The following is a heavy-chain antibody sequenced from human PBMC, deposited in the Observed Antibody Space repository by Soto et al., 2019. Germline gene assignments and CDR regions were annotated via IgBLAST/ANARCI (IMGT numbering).Heavy chain of an antibody. CDR2: ISYDGSNK. D-gene: IGHD2-21*02. CDR3: AKDPRGDSFFDY. Sequence: LRLSCAASGFTFSSYGMHWVRQAPGKGLEWVAVISYDGSNKYYADSVKGRFTISRDNSKNTLYLQMNSLRAEDTAVYYCAKDPRGDSFFDYWGQGTLVTVSS. CDR1: GFTFSSYG. V-gene: IGHV3-30*18. J-gene: IGHJ4*02.